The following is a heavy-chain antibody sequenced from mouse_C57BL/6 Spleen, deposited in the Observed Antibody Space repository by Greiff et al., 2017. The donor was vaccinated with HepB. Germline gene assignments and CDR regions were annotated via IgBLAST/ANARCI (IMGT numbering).Heavy chain of an antibody. Sequence: EVQRVESGGGLVQPGGSLKLSCAASGFTFSDYYMYWVRQTPEKRLEWVAYISNGGGSTYYPDTVKGRFTISRDNAKNTLYLQMSRLKSEDTAMYYCARSTTVAYAMDYWGQGTSVTVSS. CDR3: ARSTTVAYAMDY. CDR1: GFTFSDYY. J-gene: IGHJ4*01. CDR2: ISNGGGST. V-gene: IGHV5-12*01. D-gene: IGHD1-1*01.